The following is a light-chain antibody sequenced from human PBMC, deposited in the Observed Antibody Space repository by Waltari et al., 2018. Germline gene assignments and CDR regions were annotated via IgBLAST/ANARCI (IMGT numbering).Light chain of an antibody. CDR1: SSNTGNNY. J-gene: IGLJ7*01. V-gene: IGLV1-51*02. CDR3: GTWDSSLSGAV. CDR2: ENT. Sequence: QSVLPQPPSVSAAPGQRVNISCSGGSSNTGNNYVTWYRQFPGTAPKLLIYENTERPSGIPGRFSGSKSGTSATLDITGLQAGDEADYYCGTWDSSLSGAVFGGGTHLTVL.